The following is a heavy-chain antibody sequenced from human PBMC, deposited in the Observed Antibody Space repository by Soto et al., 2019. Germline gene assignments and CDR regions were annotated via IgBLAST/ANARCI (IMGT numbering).Heavy chain of an antibody. CDR1: GFTFSNAW. D-gene: IGHD5-12*01. CDR3: TTGGCKGEDIINDYCYLDY. CDR2: IESKTDGGTT. Sequence: EVQLAESGGGLVKPGGSLRLSCAASGFTFSNAWMNWVRQAPGKGLEWVGHIESKTDGGTTDYAAPVKGRFTISRDDSKHMVYLQMKSLKTEDTAVYYCTTGGCKGEDIINDYCYLDYWGQGTLVTVSS. V-gene: IGHV3-15*07. J-gene: IGHJ4*02.